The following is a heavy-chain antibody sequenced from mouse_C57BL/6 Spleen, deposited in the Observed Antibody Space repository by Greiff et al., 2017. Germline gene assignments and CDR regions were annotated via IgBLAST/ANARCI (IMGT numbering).Heavy chain of an antibody. V-gene: IGHV1-5*01. CDR2: IYPGNSDT. CDR3: TRSGAYSNYSYWYFDV. Sequence: EVQLQQSGTVLARPGASVKMSCKTSGYTFTSYWMHWVKQRPGQGLEWIGAIYPGNSDTSYNQKFKGKAKLTAVTSASTAYMELSSLTNEDSAVYYCTRSGAYSNYSYWYFDVWGTGTTVTVSS. D-gene: IGHD2-5*01. J-gene: IGHJ1*03. CDR1: GYTFTSYW.